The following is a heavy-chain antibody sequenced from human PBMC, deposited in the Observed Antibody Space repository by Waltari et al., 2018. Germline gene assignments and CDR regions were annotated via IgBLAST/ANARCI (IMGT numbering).Heavy chain of an antibody. CDR1: GGTFSNFA. V-gene: IGHV1-69*18. CDR2: SSPSFGVT. Sequence: QLVQSGAEVKKPGSSVKVSCKASGGTFSNFAISWVRQAPGQGLEWMGKSSPSFGVTDNAPEVQGRVTITADEHDSTSTAYMELGSLSSEDTAIYYCTRDIPSGYDSYWFDPWGQGTLVTVSS. D-gene: IGHD6-25*01. CDR3: TRDIPSGYDSYWFDP. J-gene: IGHJ5*02.